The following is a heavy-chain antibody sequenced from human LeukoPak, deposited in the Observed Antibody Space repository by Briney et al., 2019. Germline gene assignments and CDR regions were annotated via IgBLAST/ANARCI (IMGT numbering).Heavy chain of an antibody. Sequence: SETLSLTCTVSGGSISSYYWSWIRQPPGKGLEWIGYIHYSGSTNYNPSLKSRVTISVDTSKNQFSLKLSSVTAADTAVYYCARVPTVTFFDYWGQGTLVTVSS. V-gene: IGHV4-59*12. CDR1: GGSISSYY. CDR3: ARVPTVTFFDY. D-gene: IGHD4-17*01. J-gene: IGHJ4*02. CDR2: IHYSGST.